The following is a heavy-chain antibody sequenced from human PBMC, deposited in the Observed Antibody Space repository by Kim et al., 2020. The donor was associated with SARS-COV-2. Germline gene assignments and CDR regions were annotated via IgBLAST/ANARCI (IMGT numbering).Heavy chain of an antibody. Sequence: GGSLRLSCGTSGFTFNSYWMSWVRQAPGKGLEWVANIKQDGSEKHYVDSVKGRFTISRDNANNSLYLLMNSLGVDDTAIYYCAKLTPKGRAFDYWVQGTLVTVSS. D-gene: IGHD3-10*01. J-gene: IGHJ4*02. CDR1: GFTFNSYW. CDR3: AKLTPKGRAFDY. CDR2: IKQDGSEK. V-gene: IGHV3-7*01.